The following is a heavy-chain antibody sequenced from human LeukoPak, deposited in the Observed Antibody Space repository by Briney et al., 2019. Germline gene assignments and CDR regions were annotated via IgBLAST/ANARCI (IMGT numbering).Heavy chain of an antibody. D-gene: IGHD6-13*01. CDR3: AAARSSSWYGYWFDP. V-gene: IGHV1-58*01. J-gene: IGHJ5*02. CDR2: IVVGSGNT. CDR1: GFTFTSSA. Sequence: ASVKVSCKASGFTFTSSAVQWVRQARGQRLEWIGWIVVGSGNTNYAQKFQERVTITRDMSTSTAYMELSSLRSEDTAVYYCAAARSSSWYGYWFDPWGQGTLVTVSS.